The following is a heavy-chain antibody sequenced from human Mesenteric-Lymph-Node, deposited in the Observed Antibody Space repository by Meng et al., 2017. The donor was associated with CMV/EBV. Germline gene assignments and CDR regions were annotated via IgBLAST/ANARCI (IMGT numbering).Heavy chain of an antibody. D-gene: IGHD3-22*01. Sequence: GSLRLSCTVSGDSISSYYWSWIRQTPGKGLEWIGYVYYTGSTNYNPSLKSRVTISVETSKNQFSLKLSSVTAADTAVYYCAKVHYYDSSGRFDYWGQGTLVTVSS. CDR1: GDSISSYY. CDR3: AKVHYYDSSGRFDY. J-gene: IGHJ4*02. V-gene: IGHV4-59*01. CDR2: VYYTGST.